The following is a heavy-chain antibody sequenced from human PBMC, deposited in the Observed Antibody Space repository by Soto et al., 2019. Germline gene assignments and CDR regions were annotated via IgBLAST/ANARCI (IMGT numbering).Heavy chain of an antibody. CDR2: ISSSSSTI. V-gene: IGHV3-48*02. CDR3: ARPRGYSYVLPDY. J-gene: IGHJ4*02. D-gene: IGHD5-18*01. CDR1: GFSFSSYN. Sequence: AGGSLRLSCAASGFSFSSYNMNWVRQAPGKGLEWVSYISSSSSTIYYADSVKGRFTISRDNAKNSLYLQMNSLRDEDTAVYYCARPRGYSYVLPDYWGQGTLVTVSS.